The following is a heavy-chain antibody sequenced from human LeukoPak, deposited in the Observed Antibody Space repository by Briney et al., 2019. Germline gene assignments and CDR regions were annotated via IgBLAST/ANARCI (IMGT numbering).Heavy chain of an antibody. CDR1: GFTFSSYA. Sequence: GRSLRLSCAASGFTFSSYAMHWVRQAPGKGLEWVAVISYDGSNKYYADSVKGRFTISRDNSKNTLYLQMNSLRAEDTAVYYCARRAGRDGYQTPLDYWGQGTLVTVSS. J-gene: IGHJ4*02. CDR2: ISYDGSNK. D-gene: IGHD5-24*01. CDR3: ARRAGRDGYQTPLDY. V-gene: IGHV3-30-3*01.